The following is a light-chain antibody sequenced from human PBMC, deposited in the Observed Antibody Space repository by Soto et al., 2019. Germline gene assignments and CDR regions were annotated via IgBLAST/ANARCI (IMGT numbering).Light chain of an antibody. Sequence: VVLTQSPGTLSLSPGERATLSCRASQSISSFLAWYQKKPGQAPRLLIYGASSRASGIPDRFSGGGSGTDFTLTISRLEPEDFAVYYCQQYGSSLTWTFGQGTKVE. CDR3: QQYGSSLTWT. J-gene: IGKJ1*01. CDR2: GAS. CDR1: QSISSF. V-gene: IGKV3-20*01.